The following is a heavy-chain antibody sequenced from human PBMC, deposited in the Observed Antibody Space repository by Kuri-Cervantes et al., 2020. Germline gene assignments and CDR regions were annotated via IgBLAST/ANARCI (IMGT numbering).Heavy chain of an antibody. J-gene: IGHJ6*02. D-gene: IGHD3-10*01. Sequence: GGSLRLSCKGSGYSFTSYWIGWVRQMPGKVLEWMGIIYPGDSDTRYSPSFKAQVTISDDKSISTAYLQWSSLKASDTAMYYCARLGYYGSGSMDVWGQGTTVTVSS. CDR3: ARLGYYGSGSMDV. CDR1: GYSFTSYW. CDR2: IYPGDSDT. V-gene: IGHV5-51*01.